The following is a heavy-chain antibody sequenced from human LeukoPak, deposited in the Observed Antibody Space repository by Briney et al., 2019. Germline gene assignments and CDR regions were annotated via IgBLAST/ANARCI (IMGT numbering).Heavy chain of an antibody. CDR3: ARDREEEWFGEFDY. J-gene: IGHJ4*02. D-gene: IGHD3-10*01. Sequence: GGSLRLSCAASGFTFSSYAMHWVRQAPGKGLEWVAVISYDGSNKYYADSVKGRFTISRDNSKNTLYLQMNSLRAEDTAVYYCARDREEEWFGEFDYWGQGTLVTVSS. V-gene: IGHV3-30-3*01. CDR1: GFTFSSYA. CDR2: ISYDGSNK.